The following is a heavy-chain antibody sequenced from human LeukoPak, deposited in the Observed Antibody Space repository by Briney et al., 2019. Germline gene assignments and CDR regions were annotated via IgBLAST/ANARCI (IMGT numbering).Heavy chain of an antibody. J-gene: IGHJ3*02. V-gene: IGHV4-39*01. CDR3: ARQPLGSGWTGAFDI. Sequence: KASETLSRTCTVSGGSISSSSYYWGWIRQPPGKGLEWIGSIYYSGSTYYNPSLKSRVTISVDTSKNQFSLKLSSVTAADAAVYYCARQPLGSGWTGAFDIWGQGTVVTVSS. CDR1: GGSISSSSYY. CDR2: IYYSGST. D-gene: IGHD6-19*01.